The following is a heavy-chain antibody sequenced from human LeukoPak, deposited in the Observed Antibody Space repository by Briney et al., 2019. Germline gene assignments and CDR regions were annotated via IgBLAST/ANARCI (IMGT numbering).Heavy chain of an antibody. CDR2: IKQDGSDK. CDR3: ARVNEAFDV. D-gene: IGHD1-1*01. V-gene: IGHV3-7*01. J-gene: IGHJ3*01. CDR1: GFTFSSCW. Sequence: GGSLRLSCAASGFTFSSCWMSWVRQAPGKGLEWLANIKQDGSDKYYVDSVKGRFTISRDNAKNSLYLQMNSLRAEDTAVCYCARVNEAFDVWGQGTMVTVSS.